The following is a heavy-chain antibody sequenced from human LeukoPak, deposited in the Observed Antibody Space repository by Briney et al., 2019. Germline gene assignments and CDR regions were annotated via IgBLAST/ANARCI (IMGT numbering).Heavy chain of an antibody. J-gene: IGHJ4*02. CDR1: GYTFTSYG. CDR3: ARDLGSMVRGVIREIDY. V-gene: IGHV1-18*01. Sequence: ASVKVSCKASGYTFTSYGIIWVRQAPGQGLEWMGWISAYNGNTNYAQKLQGRVTMTTDTSTSTAYMELRSLRSDDTAVYYCARDLGSMVRGVIREIDYWGQGTLVTVSS. CDR2: ISAYNGNT. D-gene: IGHD3-10*01.